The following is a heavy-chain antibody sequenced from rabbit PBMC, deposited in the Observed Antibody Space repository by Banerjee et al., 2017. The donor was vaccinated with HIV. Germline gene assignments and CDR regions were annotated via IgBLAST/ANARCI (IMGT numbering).Heavy chain of an antibody. V-gene: IGHV1S45*01. Sequence: QEQLEESGGDLVKPGASLTLTCTASGFSLINNYVMYWVRQAPGKGLEWIGCIVNGDGSAYYANWVNGRFTISKTSSTTVTLQMTSLTAADTATYFCASHPGNIGDLWGPGTLVTVS. CDR3: ASHPGNIGDL. D-gene: IGHD7-1*01. CDR2: IVNGDGSA. J-gene: IGHJ4*01. CDR1: GFSLINNYV.